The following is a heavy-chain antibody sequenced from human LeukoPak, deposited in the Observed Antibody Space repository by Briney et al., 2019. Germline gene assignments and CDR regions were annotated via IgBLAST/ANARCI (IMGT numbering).Heavy chain of an antibody. CDR1: GISLSTSGMR. Sequence: SGPALVKPTQTLTLTCTFSGISLSTSGMRVSWIRRPPGKALEWLARIDWDDDKFYSTSLKTRLTISKDTSKNQVVLTMTNMDPVDTATYYCTRIGFFYDSSGYSGAFDIWGQGTMVIVSS. D-gene: IGHD3-22*01. V-gene: IGHV2-70*04. CDR3: TRIGFFYDSSGYSGAFDI. J-gene: IGHJ3*02. CDR2: IDWDDDK.